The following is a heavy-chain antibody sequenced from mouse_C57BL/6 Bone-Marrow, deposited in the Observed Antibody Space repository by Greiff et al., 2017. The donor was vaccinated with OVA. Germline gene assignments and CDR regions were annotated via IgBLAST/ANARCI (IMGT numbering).Heavy chain of an antibody. Sequence: VQLQQSGTVLARPGASVKMSCKTSGYTFTSYWMHWVKQRPGQGLEWIGAIYPGNSDTSYNQKFKGKAKLTAVTSASTAYMELSSLTYEDSAVYYCTIYDGYYFWFAYWGQGTLVTVSA. D-gene: IGHD2-3*01. CDR1: GYTFTSYW. J-gene: IGHJ3*01. CDR3: TIYDGYYFWFAY. CDR2: IYPGNSDT. V-gene: IGHV1-5*01.